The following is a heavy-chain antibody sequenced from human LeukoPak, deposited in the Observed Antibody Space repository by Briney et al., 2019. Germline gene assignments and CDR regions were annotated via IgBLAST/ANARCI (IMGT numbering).Heavy chain of an antibody. V-gene: IGHV3-30*02. CDR3: AKATVTTEWAFDI. J-gene: IGHJ3*02. D-gene: IGHD4-17*01. Sequence: GGSLRLSCAASGFTFSSYGMHWVRQAPGKGLEWVAFIRYDGSNKYCADSVKGRFTISRDNSKNTLYLQMNSLRAEDTAVYYCAKATVTTEWAFDIWGQGTMVTVSS. CDR1: GFTFSSYG. CDR2: IRYDGSNK.